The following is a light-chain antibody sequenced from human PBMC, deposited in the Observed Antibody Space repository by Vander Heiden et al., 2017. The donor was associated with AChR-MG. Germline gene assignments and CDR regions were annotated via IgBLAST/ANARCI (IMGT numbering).Light chain of an antibody. Sequence: DIVMTQSPDSLAVSLGERATIICQSSPSGLYSSNNKNYLAWYQQKPGQPPKLLIYWASTRESGVPERFSGSGSGTDFTLTISSLQAEDVAVYYCQQYYSTPLTFGGGTKVEIK. CDR3: QQYYSTPLT. V-gene: IGKV4-1*01. CDR2: WAS. J-gene: IGKJ4*01. CDR1: PSGLYSSNNKNY.